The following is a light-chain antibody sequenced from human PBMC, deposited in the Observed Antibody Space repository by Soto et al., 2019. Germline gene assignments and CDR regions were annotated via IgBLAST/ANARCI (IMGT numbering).Light chain of an antibody. CDR1: QSISNY. CDR3: QQSYGTPLT. Sequence: DIEMTQSPSSLSASVGDRVTIACRASQSISNYLNWYQHKPGKGPKLLVYASSSLQSGVPTRFSGSGSGTDFTLTISSLQPEDFATYYGQQSYGTPLTCGGGTKVEIK. CDR2: ASS. V-gene: IGKV1-39*01. J-gene: IGKJ4*02.